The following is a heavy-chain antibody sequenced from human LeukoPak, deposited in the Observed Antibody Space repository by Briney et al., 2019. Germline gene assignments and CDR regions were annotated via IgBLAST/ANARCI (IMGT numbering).Heavy chain of an antibody. Sequence: TGGSLRLSCAASGFNVTHNYMSWVRQAPGKGLEWVSVIYSGGSTYYADSVKGRFTVSRDNSKSTLYLQMSSLRAEDTAVYYCATPVPHGSDPSLYYYYMDVWGKGTTVTISS. V-gene: IGHV3-66*01. J-gene: IGHJ6*03. CDR1: GFNVTHNY. CDR3: ATPVPHGSDPSLYYYYMDV. CDR2: IYSGGST. D-gene: IGHD3-10*01.